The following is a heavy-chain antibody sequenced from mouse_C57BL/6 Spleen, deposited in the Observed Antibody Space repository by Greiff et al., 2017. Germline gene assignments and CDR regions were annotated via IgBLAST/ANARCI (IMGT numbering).Heavy chain of an antibody. CDR3: ARKDYSNSLAY. CDR2: ISYDGSN. V-gene: IGHV3-6*01. CDR1: GYSITSGYY. J-gene: IGHJ3*01. D-gene: IGHD2-5*01. Sequence: EVKLQESGPGLVKPSQSLSLTCSVTGYSITSGYYWNWIRQFPGNKLEWMGYISYDGSNNYNPSLKNRISITRDTSKNQFFLKLNSVTTEDTATYYCARKDYSNSLAYWGQGTLVTVSA.